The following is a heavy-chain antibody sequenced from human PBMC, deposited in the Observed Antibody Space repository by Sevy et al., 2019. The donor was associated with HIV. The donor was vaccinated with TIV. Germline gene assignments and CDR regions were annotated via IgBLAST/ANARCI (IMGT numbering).Heavy chain of an antibody. CDR2: MNPNSGNT. CDR3: ARIDSSGYMGNFDY. V-gene: IGHV1-8*01. J-gene: IGHJ4*02. CDR1: GYTFTTYD. Sequence: ASVKGSCKSSGYTFTTYDINWVRQATGQGLEWMGWMNPNSGNTGYAQKFQGRVTMTSNTSISTAYMELSSLRSEDTAVYYCARIDSSGYMGNFDYWGQGTLVTVSS. D-gene: IGHD3-22*01.